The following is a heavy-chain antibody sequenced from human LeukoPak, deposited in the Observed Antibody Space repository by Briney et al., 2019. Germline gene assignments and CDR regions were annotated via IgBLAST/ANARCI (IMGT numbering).Heavy chain of an antibody. CDR3: ARAPGSSSGTDMDV. D-gene: IGHD2-15*01. Sequence: ASVKVSCKASGYTFTGYYMHWVRQAPGQGLEWMGWINPNSGGTNYAQKFQGRVTMTRDTSISTAYMELSRLRSDDTAVYYCARAPGSSSGTDMDVWGKGTTVTVSS. CDR2: INPNSGGT. J-gene: IGHJ6*03. CDR1: GYTFTGYY. V-gene: IGHV1-2*02.